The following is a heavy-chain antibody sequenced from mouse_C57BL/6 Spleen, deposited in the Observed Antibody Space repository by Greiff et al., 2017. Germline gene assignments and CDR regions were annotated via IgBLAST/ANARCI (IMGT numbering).Heavy chain of an antibody. V-gene: IGHV1-53*01. CDR2: INPSNGGT. Sequence: VQLQQPGTELVKPGASVKLSCKASGYTFTSYWMHWVKQRPGQGLEWIGNINPSNGGTNYNEKFKSKATLTVDKSSSTAYMQLSSLTSEDSAVYYCARVDYGSRGYWYFDVWGTGTTVTVSS. CDR1: GYTFTSYW. J-gene: IGHJ1*03. D-gene: IGHD1-1*01. CDR3: ARVDYGSRGYWYFDV.